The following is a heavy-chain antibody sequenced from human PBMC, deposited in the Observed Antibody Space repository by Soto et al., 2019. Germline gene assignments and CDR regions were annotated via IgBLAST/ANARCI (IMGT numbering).Heavy chain of an antibody. Sequence: SETLSLTCTVSGGSISSGSYYWSWIRQPPGKGLEWIGYIYYSGSTNYNPSLKSRVTISVDTSKNQFSLKLSSVTAADTAVYYYARDMREYDILTGYYVAFFDYWGQGTLVTVSS. CDR2: IYYSGST. V-gene: IGHV4-61*01. J-gene: IGHJ4*02. CDR3: ARDMREYDILTGYYVAFFDY. CDR1: GGSISSGSYY. D-gene: IGHD3-9*01.